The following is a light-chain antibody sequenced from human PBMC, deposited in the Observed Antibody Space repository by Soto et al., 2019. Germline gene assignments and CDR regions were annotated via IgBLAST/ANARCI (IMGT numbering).Light chain of an antibody. Sequence: ETVLTQSPATLSVSPGERATLSCRASQSVGSNLAWYQQRPGQAPRLLISGASTRATGIPARFSGSGSGTEFTLTISSLQSEDLAIYYCQQYNDWTPWTFGQGTKVEIK. J-gene: IGKJ1*01. CDR3: QQYNDWTPWT. CDR2: GAS. CDR1: QSVGSN. V-gene: IGKV3-15*01.